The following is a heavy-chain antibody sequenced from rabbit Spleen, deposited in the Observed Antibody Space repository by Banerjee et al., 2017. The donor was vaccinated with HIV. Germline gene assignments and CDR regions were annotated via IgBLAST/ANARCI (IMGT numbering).Heavy chain of an antibody. J-gene: IGHJ4*01. CDR2: INVGSTGRI. CDR1: GFDLSSYSY. D-gene: IGHD6-1*01. CDR3: ARSEGSYGWSFNL. Sequence: QEQLEESGGGLVKPGGTLTLTCKASGFDLSSYSYMCWVRQAPGKGLEWIAGINVGSTGRIYSASWAKGRFTISKTSSTTVTLQMTSLTAADTATYFCARSEGSYGWSFNLWGPGTLVTVS. V-gene: IGHV1S45*01.